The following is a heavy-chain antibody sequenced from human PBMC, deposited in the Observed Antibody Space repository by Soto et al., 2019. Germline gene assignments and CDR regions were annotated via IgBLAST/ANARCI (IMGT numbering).Heavy chain of an antibody. D-gene: IGHD6-19*01. CDR1: GFTFSDYY. CDR3: ARTIAVAGRVWDY. CDR2: ISSSGSTI. Sequence: GESMKISCAASGFTFSDYYMSWIRQAPGKGLEWVSYISSSGSTIYYADSVKGRFTISRDNAKNSLYLQMNSLRAEDTAVYYCARTIAVAGRVWDYWGQGTLVTVSS. J-gene: IGHJ4*02. V-gene: IGHV3-11*01.